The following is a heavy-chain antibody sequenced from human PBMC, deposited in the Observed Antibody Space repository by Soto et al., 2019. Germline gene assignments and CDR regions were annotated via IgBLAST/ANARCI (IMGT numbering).Heavy chain of an antibody. CDR1: GNTFSKYD. CDR3: TRARGAETFDF. J-gene: IGHJ5*01. V-gene: IGHV1-8*01. Sequence: ASVKVSCKASGNTFSKYDIHWVRQATGHGLEWMGWMNPRSGNTGYAQNFRGRVTMTRNTAMGTAYMELSSLGYEDTAIYYCTRARGAETFDFWGQGSRVTVSS. CDR2: MNPRSGNT. D-gene: IGHD2-15*01.